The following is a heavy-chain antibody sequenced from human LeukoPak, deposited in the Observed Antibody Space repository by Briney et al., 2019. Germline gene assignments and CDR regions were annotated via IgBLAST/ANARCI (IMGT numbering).Heavy chain of an antibody. Sequence: GGSLRLSCAASGFTFSDYDMHWVRQAPGKGLEWVANIKQDGSVKYYVDSVKGRFTISRDNAKNFLQMNSLRVEDTAVYYCARIGYSSSSLDYWGQGTLVTVSS. CDR3: ARIGYSSSSLDY. CDR2: IKQDGSVK. J-gene: IGHJ4*02. D-gene: IGHD6-6*01. V-gene: IGHV3-7*01. CDR1: GFTFSDYD.